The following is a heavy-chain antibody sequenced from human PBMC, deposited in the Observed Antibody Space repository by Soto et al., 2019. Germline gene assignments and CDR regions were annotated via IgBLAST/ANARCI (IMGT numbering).Heavy chain of an antibody. V-gene: IGHV4-59*01. J-gene: IGHJ4*02. CDR2: IYYSGST. CDR1: GGSISSYY. D-gene: IGHD3-22*01. Sequence: TLSPTCTVSGGSISSYYWSWIRQPPGKGLEWIGYIYYSGSTNYNPSLKSRVTISVDTSKNQFSLKLSSVTAADTAVYYCARSPYYYDSSGHAHWGQGTLVTVSS. CDR3: ARSPYYYDSSGHAH.